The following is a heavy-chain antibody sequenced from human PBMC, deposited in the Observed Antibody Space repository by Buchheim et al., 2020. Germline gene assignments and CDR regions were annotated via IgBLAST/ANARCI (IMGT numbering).Heavy chain of an antibody. CDR2: INHSGST. J-gene: IGHJ4*02. Sequence: QVQLQQWGAGLLKPSETLSLTCAVSGGSFSGYYWSWIRQPPGKGLEWIGEINHSGSTNYNPSLKSRVTISVDTSKNQFSLKLSSVTAADTAVYYCATGVGSYWGIDYWGQGTL. CDR3: ATGVGSYWGIDY. V-gene: IGHV4-34*01. D-gene: IGHD1-26*01. CDR1: GGSFSGYY.